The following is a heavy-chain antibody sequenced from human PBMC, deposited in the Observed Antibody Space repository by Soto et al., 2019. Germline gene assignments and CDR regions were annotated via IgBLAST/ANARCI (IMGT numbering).Heavy chain of an antibody. CDR3: ARAYCGGDCYHSAEYFQH. J-gene: IGHJ1*01. V-gene: IGHV4-59*01. Sequence: SETLSLTCTVSGDSISSYYWSWIRQPPGKGLEWIGYIYYSGSTNYNPSLKSRVTISVDTSKNQFSLKLSSVTAADTAVYYCARAYCGGDCYHSAEYFQHWGQGTLVTVS. D-gene: IGHD2-21*02. CDR2: IYYSGST. CDR1: GDSISSYY.